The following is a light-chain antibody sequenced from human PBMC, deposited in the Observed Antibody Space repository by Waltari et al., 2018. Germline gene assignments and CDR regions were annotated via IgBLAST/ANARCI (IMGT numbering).Light chain of an antibody. J-gene: IGKJ3*01. Sequence: DIQMTQSPSSLSASVGDRVTITCRASQSISSYLNWYQQKPGKAPKLLIYAASSLQSGVPSRFSGSGSGTNFTLTISSLQPEDFSTYYCQQSYSTFTGRPGTIVDIK. CDR3: QQSYSTFT. CDR1: QSISSY. V-gene: IGKV1-39*01. CDR2: AAS.